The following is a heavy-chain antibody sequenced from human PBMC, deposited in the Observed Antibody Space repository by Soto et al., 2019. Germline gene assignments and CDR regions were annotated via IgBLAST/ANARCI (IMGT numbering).Heavy chain of an antibody. V-gene: IGHV1-18*04. CDR3: ARDHGGATLALLH. D-gene: IGHD2-15*01. CDR2: ISVYTGNT. CDR1: GFAFSSYG. Sequence: ASVKVSCQASGFAFSSYGISWVRQAPGQGLEWMGWISVYTGNTMYAQKFQGRVTLTTDTSTSTAHMEVRSLRSDDTAVYYCARDHGGATLALLHWGQGTLVTVSS. J-gene: IGHJ4*02.